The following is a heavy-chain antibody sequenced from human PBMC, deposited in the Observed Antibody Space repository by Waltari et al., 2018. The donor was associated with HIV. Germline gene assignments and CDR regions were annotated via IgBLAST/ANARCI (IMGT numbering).Heavy chain of an antibody. J-gene: IGHJ4*02. V-gene: IGHV1-8*01. CDR3: ARSRPGAVFGDN. Sequence: QVQLVQSGAEVKLPGASLKVSCRTSGYDFTTFDINWVRQASGQGLGWMGWSSPNSGKTGYARKFQGRVIMTSDSSIDTAYWELSSLTSHDTAVYYCARSRPGAVFGDNWGQGTLVTVSS. D-gene: IGHD3-3*01. CDR1: GYDFTTFD. CDR2: SSPNSGKT.